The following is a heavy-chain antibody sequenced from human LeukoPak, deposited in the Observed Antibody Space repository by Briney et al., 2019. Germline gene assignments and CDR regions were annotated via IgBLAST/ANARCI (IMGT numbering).Heavy chain of an antibody. Sequence: PSETLSLTCTVSGGSISRYYWGWIRQPPGKGLEWIGYIYYSGTTNYNPSLKSRATILVDTSKIQFSLKLSSVTAADTAVYYCARAGRFGELGAFDIWGQGTMVTVSS. D-gene: IGHD3-10*01. J-gene: IGHJ3*02. V-gene: IGHV4-59*01. CDR1: GGSISRYY. CDR2: IYYSGTT. CDR3: ARAGRFGELGAFDI.